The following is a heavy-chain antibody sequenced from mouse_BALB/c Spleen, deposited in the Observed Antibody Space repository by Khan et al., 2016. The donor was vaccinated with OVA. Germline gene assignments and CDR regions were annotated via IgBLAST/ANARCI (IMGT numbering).Heavy chain of an antibody. Sequence: EVQLQESGPSLVQPSQTLSLTCSVTGDSISSGYWSWLRKFPGNKLEYMGYMISSGYTYYNPSLKSRISITRHTSKHQYYLQLNSVTTEDTATYYCARSTYRYAFAYWGQGTLVTVSA. CDR2: MISSGYT. D-gene: IGHD2-14*01. J-gene: IGHJ3*01. CDR1: GDSISSGY. CDR3: ARSTYRYAFAY. V-gene: IGHV3-8*02.